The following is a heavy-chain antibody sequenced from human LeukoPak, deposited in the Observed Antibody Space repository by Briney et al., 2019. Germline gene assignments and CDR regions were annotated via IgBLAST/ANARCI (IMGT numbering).Heavy chain of an antibody. CDR3: ARGGAISARPIDY. Sequence: PGGSLRLSCAASRYTFSSNAMHSVRQAPGKGLEYVSAISSNGGSTYYANSVKGRFTISRDNSKNTLFLQMGSLRAEDMAVYYCARGGAISARPIDYWGQGTLVTVSS. J-gene: IGHJ4*02. CDR1: RYTFSSNA. CDR2: ISSNGGST. D-gene: IGHD6-6*01. V-gene: IGHV3-64*01.